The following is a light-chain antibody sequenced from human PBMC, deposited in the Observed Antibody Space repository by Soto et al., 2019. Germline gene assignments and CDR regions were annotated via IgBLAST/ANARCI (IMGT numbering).Light chain of an antibody. CDR2: EVS. V-gene: IGLV2-8*01. J-gene: IGLJ2*01. Sequence: QSALTQPTSASGSPGQSVTISCTGTSSDVGGYNYVSWYQQHPGKAPKLMIYEVSKRPSGVPDRFSGSKSGNTASLTVSGLQAEDEADYYCSSYAGSNKLVVFGGGTKLTVL. CDR1: SSDVGGYNY. CDR3: SSYAGSNKLVV.